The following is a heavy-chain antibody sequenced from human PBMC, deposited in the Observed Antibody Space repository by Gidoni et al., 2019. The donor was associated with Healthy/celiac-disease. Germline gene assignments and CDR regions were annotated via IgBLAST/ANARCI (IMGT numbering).Heavy chain of an antibody. J-gene: IGHJ4*02. V-gene: IGHV4-34*01. CDR3: ARALTTHTAMVTDFDY. CDR1: GGSFSGYY. D-gene: IGHD5-18*01. Sequence: QVQLQQWGAGLLKPSETLSLTCAVYGGSFSGYYWSWIRQPPGKGLEWIGEINHSGSTNYNPSLKSRVTISVDTSKNQFSLKLSSVTAADTAVYYCARALTTHTAMVTDFDYWGQGTLVTVSS. CDR2: INHSGST.